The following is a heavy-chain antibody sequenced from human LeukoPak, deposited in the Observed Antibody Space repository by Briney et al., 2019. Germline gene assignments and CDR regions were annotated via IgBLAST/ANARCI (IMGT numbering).Heavy chain of an antibody. CDR3: ARGQSCSSTSCFFDY. CDR2: IYSGGST. J-gene: IGHJ4*02. V-gene: IGHV3-53*01. D-gene: IGHD2-2*01. CDR1: GFTVSSNY. Sequence: GGSLRLSCAASGFTVSSNYMSWVRQAPGKGLEWVSVIYSGGSTYYADSVKGRFTISRDNSKNTLYLQMNSLRVEDTAVYYCARGQSCSSTSCFFDYWGQGTPVTVSS.